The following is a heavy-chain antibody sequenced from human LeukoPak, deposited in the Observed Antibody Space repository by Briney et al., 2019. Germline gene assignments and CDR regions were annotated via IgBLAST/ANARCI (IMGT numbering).Heavy chain of an antibody. J-gene: IGHJ6*02. Sequence: PGGSLRLSCAASRFTFSTYSMNWVRQAPGKGLEWVSSISSDSNYIYYADSLKGRFTISRDNAKNSIYLQMISLRAEDTAVYYCARVAFGLYVMDVWGQGTTVTVSS. CDR1: RFTFSTYS. V-gene: IGHV3-21*01. CDR2: ISSDSNYI. D-gene: IGHD3-16*01. CDR3: ARVAFGLYVMDV.